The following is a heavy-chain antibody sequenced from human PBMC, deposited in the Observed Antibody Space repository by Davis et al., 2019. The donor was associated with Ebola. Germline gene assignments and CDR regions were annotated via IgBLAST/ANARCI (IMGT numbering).Heavy chain of an antibody. CDR3: ARGLRRWLQLGMDV. CDR1: GGSIISSSSY. D-gene: IGHD5-24*01. Sequence: MPGGSLRLSCTVSGGSIISSSSYWGWIRQPPRKGLEWIGSIYYSGITYYNPSLKSRVTISVDTSKNQFSLKLRSVTAADTAVYYCARGLRRWLQLGMDVWGKGTTVTVSS. J-gene: IGHJ6*04. V-gene: IGHV4-39*01. CDR2: IYYSGIT.